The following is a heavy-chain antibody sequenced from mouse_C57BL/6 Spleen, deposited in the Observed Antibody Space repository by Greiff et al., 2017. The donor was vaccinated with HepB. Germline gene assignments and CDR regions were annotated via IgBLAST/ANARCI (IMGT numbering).Heavy chain of an antibody. D-gene: IGHD1-1*01. V-gene: IGHV1-54*01. J-gene: IGHJ3*01. Sequence: VQLQQSGAELVRPGTSVKVSCKASGYAFTNYLIEWVKQRPGQGLEWIGVINPGSGGTNYNEKFKGKATLTADKSSSTAYMQLSSLTSEDSAVYFCARGGIYYGSSLFAYWGQGTLVTVSA. CDR3: ARGGIYYGSSLFAY. CDR1: GYAFTNYL. CDR2: INPGSGGT.